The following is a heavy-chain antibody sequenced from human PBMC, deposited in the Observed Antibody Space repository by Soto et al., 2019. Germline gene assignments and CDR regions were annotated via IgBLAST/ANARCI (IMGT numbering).Heavy chain of an antibody. J-gene: IGHJ6*03. V-gene: IGHV1-46*03. CDR2: INPSGGST. CDR3: AFTVRYGTRSSPYYYYMDV. CDR1: GYTFTSYY. Sequence: QVHLVQSGAEVKKPGASLKVSCEASGYTFTSYYMHWVRQAPGQGLEWMGIINPSGGSTSYAQKFHGRVTMTRDTSTSTVYMELSSLRSEDTAVYYCAFTVRYGTRSSPYYYYMDVCGKGTTVTVSS. D-gene: IGHD3-10*01.